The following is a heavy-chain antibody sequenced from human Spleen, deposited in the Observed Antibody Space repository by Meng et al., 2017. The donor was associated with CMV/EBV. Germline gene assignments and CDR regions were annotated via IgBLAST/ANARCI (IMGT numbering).Heavy chain of an antibody. D-gene: IGHD6-13*01. CDR3: ARPPPKRYSSSWYVY. Sequence: SETLSLTCTVSGGSISSYYWSWIRQPPGKGLEWIGYIYYSGSTNYNPSLKSRVTISVDTSKNQFSLKLSSVTAADTAVYYCARPPPKRYSSSWYVYWGQGTLVTVSS. V-gene: IGHV4-59*12. CDR2: IYYSGST. J-gene: IGHJ4*02. CDR1: GGSISSYY.